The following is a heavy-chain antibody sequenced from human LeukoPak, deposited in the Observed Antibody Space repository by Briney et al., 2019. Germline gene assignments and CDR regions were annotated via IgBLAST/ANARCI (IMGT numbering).Heavy chain of an antibody. D-gene: IGHD3-22*01. V-gene: IGHV3-7*01. CDR1: GFTFSSYW. CDR3: ARDPPSGYDSPGD. CDR2: INQDGSEN. Sequence: GGSLRLSCAASGFTFSSYWMSWVRQAPGMGLEWVANINQDGSENYYVDSVKGRFTISRDNANNSLYLHMKSLRAEDTAVYYCARDPPSGYDSPGDWGQGTLVTVSS. J-gene: IGHJ4*02.